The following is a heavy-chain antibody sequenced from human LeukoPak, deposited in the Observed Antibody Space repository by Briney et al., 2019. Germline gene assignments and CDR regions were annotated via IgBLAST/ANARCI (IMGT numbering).Heavy chain of an antibody. CDR1: GGSISSGNYY. Sequence: PSETLSLTCTVSGGSISSGNYYWSWIRQPAGKGLEWIGRIYTSGSTNYNHSLKSRVTISVDTSKNQFSLRLSSVTAADTAVYYCARGPTLVVGFDPWGQGTLVTVSS. CDR2: IYTSGST. V-gene: IGHV4-61*02. J-gene: IGHJ5*02. D-gene: IGHD2-15*01. CDR3: ARGPTLVVGFDP.